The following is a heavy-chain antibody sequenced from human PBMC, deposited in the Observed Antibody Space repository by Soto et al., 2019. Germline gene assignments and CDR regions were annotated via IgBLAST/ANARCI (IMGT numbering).Heavy chain of an antibody. V-gene: IGHV3-23*01. D-gene: IGHD3-10*01. CDR1: GFTFSSIA. J-gene: IGHJ4*02. CDR2: VSGNGGST. Sequence: EVQLLESGGGLVQPGGSLRLSCAASGFTFSSIAMSWVRQAPGKGLEWVAAVSGNGGSTYYADSVKGRFTISRDNSRNTVYLQMNSLRDEDTAIYFCAKDGAVVRGLINFWGQGTLVTVSS. CDR3: AKDGAVVRGLINF.